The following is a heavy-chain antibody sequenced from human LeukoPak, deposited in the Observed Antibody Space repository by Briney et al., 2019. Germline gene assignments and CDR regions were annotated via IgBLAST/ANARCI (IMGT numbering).Heavy chain of an antibody. J-gene: IGHJ6*02. CDR1: GFTFSSYG. CDR3: ARDPTDYYGSDYMDV. D-gene: IGHD3-10*01. CDR2: IRYDGSNE. V-gene: IGHV3-30*02. Sequence: PGGSLRLSCAVSGFTFSSYGMHWVRQAPGKGLEWVAFIRYDGSNEYYADSVKGQFTISRDNSKNTLYLQMNSLRAEDTAVYYCARDPTDYYGSDYMDVWGQGTTVTVSS.